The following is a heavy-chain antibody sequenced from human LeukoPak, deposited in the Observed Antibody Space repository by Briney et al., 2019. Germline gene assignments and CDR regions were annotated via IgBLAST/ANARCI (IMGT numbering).Heavy chain of an antibody. CDR1: GFIFSSYS. CDR3: AKGRNIAAAGPAEYFQH. D-gene: IGHD6-13*01. J-gene: IGHJ1*01. V-gene: IGHV3-21*01. Sequence: PGGSLRLSCAASGFIFSSYSMNWVRQAPGKGLEWVSSISSSSNYIYYADSVKGRFTISRDNSKNTLYLQMNSLRAEDTAVYYCAKGRNIAAAGPAEYFQHWGQGTLVTVSS. CDR2: ISSSSNYI.